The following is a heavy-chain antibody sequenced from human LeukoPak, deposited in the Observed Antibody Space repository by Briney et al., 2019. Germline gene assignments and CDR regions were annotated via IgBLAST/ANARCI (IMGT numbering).Heavy chain of an antibody. V-gene: IGHV3-23*01. Sequence: GGSLRLSCAASGFTFSSYAMSWVRQAPGKGGEWVSAISGSGSSTYYADSVKGRFTISRDNSKNTLYLQVNSLRAEDTAVYYCAKARHYDFWSGEGNFDYWGQGTLVTVSS. CDR1: GFTFSSYA. CDR2: ISGSGSST. CDR3: AKARHYDFWSGEGNFDY. J-gene: IGHJ4*02. D-gene: IGHD3-3*01.